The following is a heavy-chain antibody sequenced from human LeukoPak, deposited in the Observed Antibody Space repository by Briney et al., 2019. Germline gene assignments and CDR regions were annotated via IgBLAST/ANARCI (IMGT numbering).Heavy chain of an antibody. CDR2: ISSSGSTI. CDR3: ASLSGSSDY. Sequence: VGSLRLSCAASGFTFSSYEMNWVRQAPGKGLEWVSYISSSGSTIYYADSVKGRFTISRDNAKNSLYLQMNSLRAEDTAVYYCASLSGSSDYWGQGTLVTVSS. D-gene: IGHD1-26*01. V-gene: IGHV3-48*03. CDR1: GFTFSSYE. J-gene: IGHJ4*02.